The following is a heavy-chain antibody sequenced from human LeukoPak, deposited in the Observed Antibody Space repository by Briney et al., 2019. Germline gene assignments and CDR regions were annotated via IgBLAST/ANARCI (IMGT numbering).Heavy chain of an antibody. V-gene: IGHV4-39*07. Sequence: SETLSLTCAVSGGSISSGGYSWSWIRQPPGKGLEWIGIIYYSGTTYYNPSLKSRVTISIDTSKNQFSLKLTSVTAADTAVYFCARNFPGVGCSGGSCYDYWGPGTLVTVSS. J-gene: IGHJ4*02. CDR1: GGSISSGGYS. D-gene: IGHD2-15*01. CDR2: IYYSGTT. CDR3: ARNFPGVGCSGGSCYDY.